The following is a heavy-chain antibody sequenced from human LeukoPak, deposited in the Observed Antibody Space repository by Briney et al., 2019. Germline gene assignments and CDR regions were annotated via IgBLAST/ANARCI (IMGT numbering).Heavy chain of an antibody. CDR3: AREGQNYGDPYFDY. V-gene: IGHV1-69*13. Sequence: SVKVSCKASGGTFSSYAISWVRQAPGQGLEWMGGIIPIFGTADYAQKFQGRVTITADESTSTAYMELSSLRSEDTAVYYCAREGQNYGDPYFDYWGQGTLVTVSS. CDR2: IIPIFGTA. CDR1: GGTFSSYA. D-gene: IGHD4-17*01. J-gene: IGHJ4*02.